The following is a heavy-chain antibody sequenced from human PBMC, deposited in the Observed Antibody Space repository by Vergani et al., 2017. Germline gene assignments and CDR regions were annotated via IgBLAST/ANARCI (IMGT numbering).Heavy chain of an antibody. V-gene: IGHV4-4*08. CDR1: GGSISSYY. J-gene: IGHJ6*02. CDR3: ARGRDPYYYYGMDV. Sequence: QVQLQESGPGLVKPSETLSLTCTVSGGSISSYYWSWIRQPPGKGLEWIGYIYTSGSTNYNPSLKSRVTISVDTSKNQFSLKLSSVTAADTAVYYCARGRDPYYYYGMDVWGQGTTVTVSS. CDR2: IYTSGST. D-gene: IGHD3-10*01.